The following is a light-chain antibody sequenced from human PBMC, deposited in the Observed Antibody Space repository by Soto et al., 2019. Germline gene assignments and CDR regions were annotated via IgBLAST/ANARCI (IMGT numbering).Light chain of an antibody. CDR1: QDIRDN. Sequence: DIPMTQSPSSLSASVGHRVTLTCRASQDIRDNLAWFQQKPGKPPKTLIYAASRLQPGVPSKFTGSGSGTDFTLTISSLQPEDFASYYCQQYNTYPPTLGQGTKLDI. V-gene: IGKV1-16*02. J-gene: IGKJ2*01. CDR3: QQYNTYPPT. CDR2: AAS.